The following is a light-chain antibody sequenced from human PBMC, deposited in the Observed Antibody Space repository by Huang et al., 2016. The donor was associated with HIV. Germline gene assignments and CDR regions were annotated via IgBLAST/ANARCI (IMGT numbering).Light chain of an antibody. V-gene: IGKV1-39*01. J-gene: IGKJ2*01. CDR3: QQSVKTPRT. CDR2: GAS. CDR1: QNINKY. Sequence: DIQITQSPSSLSASVGDRVTITCRASQNINKYLNWYQQQPGKAPKLLISGASTLQSGVPSPFSGSGSGTDFTLTISSLQPEDSAVYFCQQSVKTPRTFGQGTKLEI.